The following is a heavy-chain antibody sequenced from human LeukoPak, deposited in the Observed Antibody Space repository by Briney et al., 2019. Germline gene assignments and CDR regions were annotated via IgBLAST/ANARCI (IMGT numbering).Heavy chain of an antibody. J-gene: IGHJ5*02. CDR2: ISYDGSNK. D-gene: IGHD3-22*01. Sequence: GGSLRLSCAASGFTFSSYAMHWVRQAPGKGLEWVAVISYDGSNKYYADSVKGRFTISRDNFKNTLYLQMNSLKAEDTAVYYCARDGSSYYDSSCYPYNWFDPWGQGTLVTVSS. V-gene: IGHV3-30*01. CDR1: GFTFSSYA. CDR3: ARDGSSYYDSSCYPYNWFDP.